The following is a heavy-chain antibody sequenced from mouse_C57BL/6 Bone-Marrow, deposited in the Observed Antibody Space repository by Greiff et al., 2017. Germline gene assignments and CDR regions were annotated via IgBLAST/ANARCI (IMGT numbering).Heavy chain of an antibody. J-gene: IGHJ3*01. Sequence: LVESGASVKISCKASGYSFTDSNMNWVKQSNGKSLEWIGVINPNYGTTSYNQKFKGKATLTVDHSSSTAYMQLNSLTSEDAAVYYCARPSSYYGSSFWFAYWGQGTLVTVSA. V-gene: IGHV1-39*01. CDR1: GYSFTDSN. CDR2: INPNYGTT. CDR3: ARPSSYYGSSFWFAY. D-gene: IGHD1-1*01.